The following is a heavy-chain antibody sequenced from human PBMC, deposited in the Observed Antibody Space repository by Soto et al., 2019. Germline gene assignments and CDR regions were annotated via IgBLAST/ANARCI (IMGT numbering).Heavy chain of an antibody. Sequence: GESLKISCKASGYKFTTFWLNWVRQTPGQGLEWLGWIDPPDSFNNYSPRVECHVIMSVGRSICTDYLQWNFLHAPDTAIYYCARPASGGIRDALDVWVQGTTVTVSS. CDR2: IDPPDSFN. D-gene: IGHD2-15*01. J-gene: IGHJ3*01. CDR1: GYKFTTFW. CDR3: ARPASGGIRDALDV. V-gene: IGHV5-10-1*01.